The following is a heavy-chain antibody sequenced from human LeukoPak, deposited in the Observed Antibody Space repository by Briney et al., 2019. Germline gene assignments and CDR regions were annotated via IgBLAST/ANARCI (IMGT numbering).Heavy chain of an antibody. Sequence: SETLSLTCTVSGGSISSGDYYWSWIRQPPGKGLEWIGYIYYSGSTYYNPSLKSRVTISVDTSKNQFSLKLSSVTAADTAVYYCARGPRNSSGWFDYWGQGTLVTVSS. CDR3: ARGPRNSSGWFDY. CDR2: IYYSGST. D-gene: IGHD6-19*01. J-gene: IGHJ4*02. CDR1: GGSISSGDYY. V-gene: IGHV4-30-4*08.